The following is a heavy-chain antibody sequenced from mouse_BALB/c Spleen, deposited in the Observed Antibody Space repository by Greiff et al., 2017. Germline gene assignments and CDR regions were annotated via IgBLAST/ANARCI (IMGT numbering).Heavy chain of an antibody. CDR1: GYTFSSYW. CDR2: ILPGSGST. V-gene: IGHV1-9*01. D-gene: IGHD1-1*01. CDR3: ARFGFYYYGSSPMDY. J-gene: IGHJ4*01. Sequence: VQLQQSGAELMKPGASVKISCKATGYTFSSYWIEWVKQRPGHGLEWIGEILPGSGSTNYNEKFKGKATFTADTSSNTAYMQLSSLTSEDSAVYYCARFGFYYYGSSPMDYWGQGTSVTVSS.